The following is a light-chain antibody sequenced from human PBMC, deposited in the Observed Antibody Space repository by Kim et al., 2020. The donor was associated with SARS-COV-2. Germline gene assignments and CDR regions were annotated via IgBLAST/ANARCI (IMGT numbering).Light chain of an antibody. J-gene: IGLJ2*01. Sequence: APGKTSSIPCERYNIGIKSVHWYQQKPGQAPLLVIYYDSDRPSGIPERFSGSNSGNTATLTIDRVEAGDEADYYCQVWDRSSDHLVFGGGTQLTVL. CDR2: YDS. CDR3: QVWDRSSDHLV. CDR1: NIGIKS. V-gene: IGLV3-21*04.